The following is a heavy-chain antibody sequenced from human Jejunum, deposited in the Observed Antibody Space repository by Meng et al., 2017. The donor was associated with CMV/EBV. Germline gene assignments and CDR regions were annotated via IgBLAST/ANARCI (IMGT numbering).Heavy chain of an antibody. Sequence: YTDYYMHWVRQAPGQGLEWMGWINPMNGVTYYAQKFQGRVTMTRESPISTAYMELNRPTSDDTAVYYCTRDRVACIGTSCRGLRYWGQGTLGTVSS. D-gene: IGHD2-2*01. J-gene: IGHJ4*02. CDR2: INPMNGVT. V-gene: IGHV1-2*02. CDR3: TRDRVACIGTSCRGLRY. CDR1: YTDYY.